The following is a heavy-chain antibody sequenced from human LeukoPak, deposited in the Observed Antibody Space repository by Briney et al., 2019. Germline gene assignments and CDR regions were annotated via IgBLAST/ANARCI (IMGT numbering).Heavy chain of an antibody. J-gene: IGHJ4*02. CDR3: AKASGYYYDY. D-gene: IGHD3-22*01. V-gene: IGHV3-23*01. Sequence: GGSLRLSCAASGFTFSSYSMAWVRQAPGKGLEWVSSISGTGDNTFYADSVKGRFTISRDNSMNTLYLHENSLRPEDTAVYYCAKASGYYYDYWGQGTLVTVSS. CDR1: GFTFSSYS. CDR2: ISGTGDNT.